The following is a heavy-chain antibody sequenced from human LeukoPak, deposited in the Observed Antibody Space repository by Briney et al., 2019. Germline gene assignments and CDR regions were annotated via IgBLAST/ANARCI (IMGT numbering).Heavy chain of an antibody. CDR2: IKQDGSEK. J-gene: IGHJ3*02. V-gene: IGHV3-7*01. Sequence: GGSLRLSCAASGFTFSSYWMSWVRQAPGKGLEWVANIKQDGSEKYYVDSVKGRFTISRDNAKNSLYLQMNSLRAEDTAVYYCASADVVPAYDAFDIWGQGTMVTVSS. CDR1: GFTFSSYW. CDR3: ASADVVPAYDAFDI. D-gene: IGHD2-2*01.